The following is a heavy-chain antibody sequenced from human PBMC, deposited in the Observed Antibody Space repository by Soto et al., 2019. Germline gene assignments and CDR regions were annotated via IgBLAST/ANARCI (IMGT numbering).Heavy chain of an antibody. Sequence: QVQLVESGGGVVQPGRSLRLSCVVSGFTFSSFGMHWVRQAPGKGLERVAVIAFDGSDEYYGDSVKGRFSISRDNSKSTLYLQMNSLSPEDAAVYYCAQGLYSYGSSYFESWGQGTLVTVSS. CDR2: IAFDGSDE. J-gene: IGHJ4*02. V-gene: IGHV3-30*18. D-gene: IGHD5-18*01. CDR1: GFTFSSFG. CDR3: AQGLYSYGSSYFES.